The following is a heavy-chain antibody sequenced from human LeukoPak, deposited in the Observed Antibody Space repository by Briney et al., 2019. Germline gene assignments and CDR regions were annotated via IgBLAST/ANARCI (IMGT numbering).Heavy chain of an antibody. CDR2: ISYDENNE. J-gene: IGHJ4*02. CDR3: ARAYAGSYSGGDY. CDR1: GFTFSRYA. V-gene: IGHV3-30-3*01. Sequence: GRSLRLSCAASGFTFSRYAMHWVRQAPGKGLEWVAVISYDENNENYADSVKGRFTISRDNSKNTLYLQMNNLRVEDTAVYYCARAYAGSYSGGDYWDQGTLVTVSS. D-gene: IGHD1-26*01.